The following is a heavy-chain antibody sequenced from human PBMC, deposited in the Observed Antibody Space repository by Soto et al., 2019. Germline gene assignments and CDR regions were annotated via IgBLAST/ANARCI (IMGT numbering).Heavy chain of an antibody. J-gene: IGHJ6*02. V-gene: IGHV3-30-3*01. D-gene: IGHD1-26*01. CDR3: ARDRWEATPSYGMDV. CDR1: GFTFSSYA. CDR2: ISYDGSNK. Sequence: GGSLRLSCAASGFTFSSYAMHWVRQAPGKGLEWVAVISYDGSNKYYADSVKGRFTISRDNSKNTLYLQMNSLRAEDTAVYYCARDRWEATPSYGMDVWGQGTTVTVSS.